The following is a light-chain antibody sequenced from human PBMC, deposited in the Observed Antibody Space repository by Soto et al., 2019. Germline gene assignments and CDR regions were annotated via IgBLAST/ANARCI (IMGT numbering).Light chain of an antibody. CDR1: QGIGSY. CDR2: LAS. J-gene: IGKJ1*01. CDR3: QQLNSYPRT. Sequence: DVQLTQSPSFLSTSVGDRVTISCRASQGIGSYLAWYQQKPGKAPKFLICLASTLQSGVPSRFSGSGSGTEFTLTISSLLPDDFATYYCQQLNSYPRTFGQGTKVDIK. V-gene: IGKV1-9*01.